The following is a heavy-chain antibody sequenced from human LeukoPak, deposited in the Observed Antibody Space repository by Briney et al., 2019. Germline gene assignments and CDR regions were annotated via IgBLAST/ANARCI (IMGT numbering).Heavy chain of an antibody. Sequence: SETLSLTCTVSGGSISSSSYYWGWIRQPPGKGLEWIGSIYYSGSTYYNPFLKSRVTISVDTSKNQFSLKLSSVTAADTAVYYCARDHLTRGDYWGQGTLVTVSS. J-gene: IGHJ4*02. V-gene: IGHV4-39*07. CDR2: IYYSGST. CDR3: ARDHLTRGDY. CDR1: GGSISSSSYY.